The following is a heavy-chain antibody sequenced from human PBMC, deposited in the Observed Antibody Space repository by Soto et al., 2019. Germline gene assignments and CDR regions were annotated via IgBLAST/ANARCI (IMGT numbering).Heavy chain of an antibody. J-gene: IGHJ6*02. D-gene: IGHD1-26*01. V-gene: IGHV1-69*01. Sequence: QVQLVQSGAEVKKPGSSVKVSCKASGGTFSSYAISWVRQAPGQGLEWMGGIIPIFGTANYAQKFQGRVTITADESTSTAYMELSSLRSEDTAVYYCARVRGVMGADHYYYYYGMDVWGQGTTVTVSS. CDR3: ARVRGVMGADHYYYYYGMDV. CDR1: GGTFSSYA. CDR2: IIPIFGTA.